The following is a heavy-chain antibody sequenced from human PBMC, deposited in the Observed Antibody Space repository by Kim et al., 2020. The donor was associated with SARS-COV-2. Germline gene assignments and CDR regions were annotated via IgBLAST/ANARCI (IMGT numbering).Heavy chain of an antibody. D-gene: IGHD3-3*01. CDR2: GST. J-gene: IGHJ4*02. Sequence: GSTYDADSVTGRFTSSRDNSKNTLYLQMNSLRAEDTVVYYCAKDTLLFDYWGQGTLVTVSS. V-gene: IGHV3-23*01. CDR3: AKDTLLFDY.